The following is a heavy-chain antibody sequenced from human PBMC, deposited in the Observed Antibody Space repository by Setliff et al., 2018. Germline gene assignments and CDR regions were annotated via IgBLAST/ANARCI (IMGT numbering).Heavy chain of an antibody. CDR2: INHSGST. D-gene: IGHD3-22*01. V-gene: IGHV4-34*01. CDR3: AKGPDSSGYQGWFDP. J-gene: IGHJ5*02. Sequence: SETLSLTCAVYGGSFSGYYWSWIRQPPGKGLEWIGEINHSGSTNYNPSLKSRVTISVDTSKNQFSLKLSSVTAADTAVYYCAKGPDSSGYQGWFDPWGQGTRVTVSS. CDR1: GGSFSGYY.